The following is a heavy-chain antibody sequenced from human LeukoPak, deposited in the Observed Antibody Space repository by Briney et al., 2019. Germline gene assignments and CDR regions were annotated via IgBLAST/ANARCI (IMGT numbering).Heavy chain of an antibody. V-gene: IGHV3-21*01. CDR1: GLTFRKYT. CDR2: ISNSGTFI. Sequence: GGSLRLSCVASGLTFRKYTMNWVRQAPGKGLEWVSSISNSGTFIYYADSVKGRFTISRDNSKNTLYLQMNSLRAEDTAVYYCARNGYDFWSHLNYWGQGTLVTVSS. D-gene: IGHD3-3*01. CDR3: ARNGYDFWSHLNY. J-gene: IGHJ4*02.